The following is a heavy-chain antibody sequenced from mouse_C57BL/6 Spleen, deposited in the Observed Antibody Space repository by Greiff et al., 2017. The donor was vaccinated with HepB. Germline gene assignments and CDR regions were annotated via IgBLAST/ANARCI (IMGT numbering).Heavy chain of an antibody. CDR1: GYTFTDYY. CDR2: INPNNGGT. Sequence: EVQLQQSGPELVKPGASVKISCKASGYTFTDYYMNWVKQSHGKSLEWIGDINPNNGGTSYNQKFKGKATLTVDKSSSTAYMELRSLTSEDSAVYYCARSSPYGYYGYWGQGTLVTVSA. D-gene: IGHD2-3*01. V-gene: IGHV1-26*01. J-gene: IGHJ3*01. CDR3: ARSSPYGYYGY.